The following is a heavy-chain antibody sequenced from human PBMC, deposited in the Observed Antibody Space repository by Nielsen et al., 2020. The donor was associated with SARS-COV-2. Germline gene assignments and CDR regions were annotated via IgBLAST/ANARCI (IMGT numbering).Heavy chain of an antibody. D-gene: IGHD3-22*01. Sequence: ASVKVSCKVSGYTLTELSMHWVRQAPGKGLEWMGGFDPEDGETIYAQKFQGRVTMTEDTSTDTAYMELGSLRSEDTAVYYCATVSHYYDSSGPPRGWFDPWGQGTLVTVSS. V-gene: IGHV1-24*01. CDR3: ATVSHYYDSSGPPRGWFDP. CDR2: FDPEDGET. CDR1: GYTLTELS. J-gene: IGHJ5*02.